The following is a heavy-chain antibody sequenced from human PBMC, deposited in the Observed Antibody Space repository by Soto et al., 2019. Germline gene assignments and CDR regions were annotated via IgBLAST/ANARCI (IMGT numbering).Heavy chain of an antibody. D-gene: IGHD3-10*01. J-gene: IGHJ6*03. CDR2: IYYSGST. Sequence: QVQLQESGPGLVKPSETLSLTCTVSGGSISSYYWSWIRQPPGKGLEWIGYIYYSGSTNYNPSRKSRFAIAVDTSKNQFSRKLSSVTAADTAVYYCARLYGSGSYYTETYYYYYYMDVWGKGTTVTVSS. CDR3: ARLYGSGSYYTETYYYYYYMDV. CDR1: GGSISSYY. V-gene: IGHV4-59*08.